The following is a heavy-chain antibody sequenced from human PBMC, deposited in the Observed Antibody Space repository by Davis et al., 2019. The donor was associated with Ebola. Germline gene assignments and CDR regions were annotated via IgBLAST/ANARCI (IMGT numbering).Heavy chain of an antibody. CDR2: IYYSGST. J-gene: IGHJ4*02. V-gene: IGHV4-39*07. CDR1: GGSISSSSYY. D-gene: IGHD1-20*01. CDR3: ASLGGISAY. Sequence: PSETLSLTCTVSGGSISSSSYYWGWIRQPPGKGLEWIGSIYYSGSTYYNPSLKSRVTISVDTSKNQFSLKLSSVTAADTAVYYCASLGGISAYWGQGTLVTVSS.